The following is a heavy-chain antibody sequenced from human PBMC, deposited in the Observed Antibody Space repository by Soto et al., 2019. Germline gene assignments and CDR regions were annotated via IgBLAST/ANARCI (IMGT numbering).Heavy chain of an antibody. CDR3: ARTGGRDV. CDR2: INHSGNT. V-gene: IGHV4-34*01. Sequence: QVQLQQWGAGLLKPSETLSLTCAVYGGSFSGYYWSWLRQPPGKGPEWIGEINHSGNTKYTPSLESRVTISVDTSKNQFSLKLNSVSAEDADVYYCARTGGRDVWSQGATVTVSS. J-gene: IGHJ6*02. CDR1: GGSFSGYY.